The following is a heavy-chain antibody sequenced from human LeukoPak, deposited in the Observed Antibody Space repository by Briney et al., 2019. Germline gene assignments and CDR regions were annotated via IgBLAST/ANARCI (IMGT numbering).Heavy chain of an antibody. J-gene: IGHJ5*02. CDR2: MNPNSGNT. CDR1: GYTFTNYD. D-gene: IGHD2-2*01. V-gene: IGHV1-8*01. Sequence: ASVKVSCKASGYTFTNYDINWVRPATGQGLEWMGWMNPNSGNTGYAQKFQGRVTMTRNTSISTAYMELSSLRSEDTAVYYSARGQVFCSSTRCPRWFDPWGQGTPVTVSS. CDR3: ARGQVFCSSTRCPRWFDP.